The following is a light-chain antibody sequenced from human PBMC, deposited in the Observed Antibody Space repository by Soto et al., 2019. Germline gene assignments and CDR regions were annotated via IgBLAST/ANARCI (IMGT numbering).Light chain of an antibody. V-gene: IGKV3-15*01. Sequence: EIVMTQSPATLSVSPGERATLSCRASQSVSSNLAWYQQKPGQAPRLLIYGASTRATGIPARFSGSGSGTEITLTISRLEPEDSAVYYCQQHGTTFGQGTKVDIK. CDR2: GAS. CDR1: QSVSSN. CDR3: QQHGTT. J-gene: IGKJ1*01.